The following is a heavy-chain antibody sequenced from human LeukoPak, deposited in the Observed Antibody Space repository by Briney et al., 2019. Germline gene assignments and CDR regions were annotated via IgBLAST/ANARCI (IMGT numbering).Heavy chain of an antibody. J-gene: IGHJ3*02. CDR3: AKDRLLWFGEPRNDAFDI. Sequence: GGSLRLSCAASGFTFSSYGMSWVRQAPGKGLEWVSAISGSGGSTYYADSVKGRFTISRDNSKNTLYLQMNSLRAKDTAVYYCAKDRLLWFGEPRNDAFDIWGQGTMVTVSS. D-gene: IGHD3-10*01. V-gene: IGHV3-23*01. CDR1: GFTFSSYG. CDR2: ISGSGGST.